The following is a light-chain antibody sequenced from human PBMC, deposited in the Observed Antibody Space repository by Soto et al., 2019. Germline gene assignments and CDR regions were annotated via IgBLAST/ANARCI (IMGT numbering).Light chain of an antibody. V-gene: IGKV1-33*01. CDR2: DAS. CDR1: QDITNY. CDR3: QQFHNLPYT. J-gene: IGKJ3*01. Sequence: DIQMTQSPSSLSASAGDRVTITCQASQDITNYLNWYQQKPGKAPKLLISDASKLEPGVPSRFSGSGSGTDFTFTISSLQTEDIATYYCQQFHNLPYTFGPGTKVDIK.